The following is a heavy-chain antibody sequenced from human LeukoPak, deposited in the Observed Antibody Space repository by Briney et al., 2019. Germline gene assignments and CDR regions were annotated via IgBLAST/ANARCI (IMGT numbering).Heavy chain of an antibody. Sequence: ASVKVSCKVSGYTLTELSMHWVRQAPGKGLEWMGSFDPKDGETIYAQKFQGRVTMTEDTSTDTAYMELSSLRAEDTAVYYCAKDGSGYRYYYYYMDVWGKGTTVTVSS. CDR1: GYTLTELS. CDR2: FDPKDGET. D-gene: IGHD3-22*01. V-gene: IGHV1-24*01. J-gene: IGHJ6*03. CDR3: AKDGSGYRYYYYYMDV.